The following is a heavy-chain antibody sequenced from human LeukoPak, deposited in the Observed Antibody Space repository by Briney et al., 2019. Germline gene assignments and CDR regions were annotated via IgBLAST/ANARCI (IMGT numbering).Heavy chain of an antibody. J-gene: IGHJ1*01. CDR1: GASISSGGYY. D-gene: IGHD2-2*01. CDR3: ARGPHCSSTSCYSEYFHH. CDR2: ISYSGSP. Sequence: SETLSLTCTVPGASISSGGYYWSWIRQHPGKGLEWIGYISYSGSPYYNPSLKSRVTISVDTSRNQFSLKLSSVTAADTAVYYCARGPHCSSTSCYSEYFHHWGQGTLVTVSS. V-gene: IGHV4-31*03.